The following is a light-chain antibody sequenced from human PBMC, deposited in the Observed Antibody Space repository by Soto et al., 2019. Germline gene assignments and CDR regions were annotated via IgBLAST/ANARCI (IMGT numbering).Light chain of an antibody. CDR2: EVS. CDR1: SSDVGVYNY. CDR3: SSYTSSSTRV. V-gene: IGLV2-14*01. J-gene: IGLJ1*01. Sequence: QSVLTQPASVSGSPGQSITISCTGTSSDVGVYNYVSWYQQHPGKAHKLMIYEVSNRPSGVSNRFSGYKSGNTASLTISGLQAEDEADYYCSSYTSSSTRVFGTGTKVTV.